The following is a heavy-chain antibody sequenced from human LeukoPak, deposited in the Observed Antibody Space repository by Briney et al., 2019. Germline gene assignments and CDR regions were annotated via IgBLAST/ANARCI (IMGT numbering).Heavy chain of an antibody. CDR2: ISGSGGST. V-gene: IGHV3-23*01. Sequence: GSLSLSCAASGFTFSSYAMSWVRQAPGKGLEWVSAISGSGGSTYYADSVKGRFTISRDNSKNTLALQMNSLRAEDTAVYYCAKDHYDFWSGYSITYYFDYWGQGTLVTVSS. D-gene: IGHD3-3*01. CDR1: GFTFSSYA. J-gene: IGHJ4*02. CDR3: AKDHYDFWSGYSITYYFDY.